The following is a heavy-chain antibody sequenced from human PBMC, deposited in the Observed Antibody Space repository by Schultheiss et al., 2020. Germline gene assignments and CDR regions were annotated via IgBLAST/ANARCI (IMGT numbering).Heavy chain of an antibody. CDR1: GYSISSGYY. CDR2: IYHSGST. J-gene: IGHJ4*02. Sequence: SETLSLTCTVSGYSISSGYYWGWIRQPPGKGLEWIGSIYHSGSTYYNSSLKSRVTISVDTSKHQFSLKLSSVTAADTAVYYCATQQVDYYDSAGYPTYFDYWGQGTLVTVSS. CDR3: ATQQVDYYDSAGYPTYFDY. D-gene: IGHD3-22*01. V-gene: IGHV4-38-2*02.